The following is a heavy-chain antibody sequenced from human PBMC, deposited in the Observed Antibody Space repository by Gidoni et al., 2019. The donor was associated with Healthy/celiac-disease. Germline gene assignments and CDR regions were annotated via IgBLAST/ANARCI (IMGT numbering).Heavy chain of an antibody. J-gene: IGHJ4*02. CDR2: ISYDGSNK. V-gene: IGHV3-30*18. D-gene: IGHD3-3*01. CDR3: AKDQRITIFGVVIG. CDR1: GFTFSSYG. Sequence: QVQLVESGGGVVQPGRSLRLSCAASGFTFSSYGMHWVRQAPGKGLEWVAVISYDGSNKYYADSVKGRFTISRDNSKNTLYLQMNSLRAEDTAVYYCAKDQRITIFGVVIGWGQGTLVTVSS.